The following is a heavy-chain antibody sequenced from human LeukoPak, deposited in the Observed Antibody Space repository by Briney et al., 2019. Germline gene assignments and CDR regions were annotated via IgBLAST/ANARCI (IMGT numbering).Heavy chain of an antibody. CDR3: ARVFQKQLSDY. CDR2: INPNSGGT. V-gene: IGHV1-2*02. CDR1: GYTFTGYY. J-gene: IGHJ4*02. D-gene: IGHD6-13*01. Sequence: ASVKVSCKAAGYTFTGYYIHWMRQAPGQGLEWMGWINPNSGGTNYAQKFQGRVTMTRDTSISTAYMELSRLRSDDTAVYYCARVFQKQLSDYWGQGSLVTVSS.